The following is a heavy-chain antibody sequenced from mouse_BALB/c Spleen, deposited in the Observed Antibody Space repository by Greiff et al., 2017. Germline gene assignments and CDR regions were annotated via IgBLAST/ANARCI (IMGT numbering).Heavy chain of an antibody. CDR3: TRSGGNYVGAMDY. D-gene: IGHD2-1*01. J-gene: IGHJ4*01. V-gene: IGHV1-69*02. Sequence: VQLQQPGAELVRPGASVKLSCKASGYTFTSYWINWVKQRPGQGLEWIGNIYPSDSYTNYTQKFKDKATLTVDKSSSTAYMQLSRPTSEDSAVFYCTRSGGNYVGAMDYGGKGAGVTVSS. CDR1: GYTFTSYW. CDR2: IYPSDSYT.